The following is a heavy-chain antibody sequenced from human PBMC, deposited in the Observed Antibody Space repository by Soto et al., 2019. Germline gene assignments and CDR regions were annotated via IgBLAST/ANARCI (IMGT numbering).Heavy chain of an antibody. V-gene: IGHV3-74*01. CDR1: GFTFSASW. CDR2: IHGDGHKT. Sequence: EVHLVQSGGGLVQPGGSLRLSCAASGFTFSASWMHWVRQAPGEGLVWVSRIHGDGHKTDYADSVKGRFTISRDNAKNTLYLQMDSLRAEDTAVYYCGRDLHIAAADSWGQGTLVTVSS. J-gene: IGHJ4*02. CDR3: GRDLHIAAADS. D-gene: IGHD6-13*01.